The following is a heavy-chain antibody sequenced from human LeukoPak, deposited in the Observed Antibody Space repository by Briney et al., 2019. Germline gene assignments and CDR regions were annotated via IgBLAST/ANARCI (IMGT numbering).Heavy chain of an antibody. J-gene: IGHJ4*02. D-gene: IGHD3-22*01. CDR1: GGTFSSYV. V-gene: IGHV1-69*05. Sequence: ASVKVSCKASGGTFSSYVISWVRQAPGQGLEWMGGIVPIFGTANYAQKLQGRGTITTDESTSTAYMELSSLRSEDTAVYYCARDAYYDRIGPFLVWGQGTLVTVSS. CDR3: ARDAYYDRIGPFLV. CDR2: IVPIFGTA.